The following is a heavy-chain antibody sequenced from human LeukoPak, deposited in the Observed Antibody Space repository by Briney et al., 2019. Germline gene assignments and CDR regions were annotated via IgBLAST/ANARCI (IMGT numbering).Heavy chain of an antibody. CDR3: ARVTTDHWGSPYFDY. D-gene: IGHD7-27*01. CDR1: GYTFTGYY. Sequence: ASVKVSCKASGYTFTGYYMHWVRQAPGQGLEWMGWINPNSGGTNYAQKFQGWVTMTRDTSISTAHMELSGLRSDDTAVYYCARVTTDHWGSPYFDYWGQGTLVTVSS. J-gene: IGHJ4*02. V-gene: IGHV1-2*04. CDR2: INPNSGGT.